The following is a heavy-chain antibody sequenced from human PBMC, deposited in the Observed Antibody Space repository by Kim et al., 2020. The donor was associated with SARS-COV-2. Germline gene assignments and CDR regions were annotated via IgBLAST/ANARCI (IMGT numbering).Heavy chain of an antibody. CDR2: INPHTGGT. V-gene: IGHV1-2*02. D-gene: IGHD2-21*01. CDR1: GYTFTSYY. J-gene: IGHJ5*02. CDR3: ARGSLCP. Sequence: ASVKVSCKASGYTFTSYYIHWVRQAPGQGLEWMGWINPHTGGTKYAQKFQGRVDMTRDTSINIAYMELSRLRFDDTAVYYCARGSLCPWGQGTLVTGSS.